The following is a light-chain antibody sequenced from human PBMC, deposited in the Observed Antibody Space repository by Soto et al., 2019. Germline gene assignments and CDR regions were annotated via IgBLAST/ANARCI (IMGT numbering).Light chain of an antibody. CDR1: ISNIGAGYD. CDR3: QSYDSSLSGCV. CDR2: GST. Sequence: QSVLTKPPSVSGAPGQRVTISCIGSISNIGAGYDVHWYQHLPGTAPKLLIYGSTNRPSGVPDRFSGSKSGTAASLAITGVQAEDEADYYCQSYDSSLSGCVFGIGTKVTVL. V-gene: IGLV1-40*01. J-gene: IGLJ1*01.